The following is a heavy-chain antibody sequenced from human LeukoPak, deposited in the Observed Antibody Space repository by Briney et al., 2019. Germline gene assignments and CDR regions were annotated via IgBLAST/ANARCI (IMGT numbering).Heavy chain of an antibody. CDR3: AKAAGGGVYSWIPY. Sequence: GGSLRLSCAASGFTFSTYAMSWVRQAPGKGLEWVSAISGSGDSTYYADSVKGRFTISRDNSKNTLYRQMNSLRAEDTAIYYWAKAAGGGVYSWIPYWGQGTLVTVSS. CDR1: GFTFSTYA. V-gene: IGHV3-23*01. D-gene: IGHD1-20*01. J-gene: IGHJ4*02. CDR2: ISGSGDST.